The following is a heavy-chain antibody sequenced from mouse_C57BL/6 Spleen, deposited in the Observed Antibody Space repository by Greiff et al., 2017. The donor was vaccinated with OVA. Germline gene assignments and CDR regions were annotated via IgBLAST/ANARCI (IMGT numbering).Heavy chain of an antibody. CDR1: GYTFTSYW. CDR2: INPSNGGT. Sequence: VQLQQPGTELVKPGASVKLSCKASGYTFTSYWMHWVKQRPGQGLEWIGNINPSNGGTNYNEKFKSKATLTVDKSSSTAYMQLSSLTSEDSAVDDCAREGTGTRVFDYWGQGTTLTVSS. V-gene: IGHV1-53*01. CDR3: AREGTGTRVFDY. D-gene: IGHD4-1*01. J-gene: IGHJ2*01.